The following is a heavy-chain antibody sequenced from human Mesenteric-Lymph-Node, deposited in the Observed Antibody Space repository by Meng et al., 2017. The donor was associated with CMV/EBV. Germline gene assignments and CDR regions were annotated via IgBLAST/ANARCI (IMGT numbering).Heavy chain of an antibody. J-gene: IGHJ6*02. CDR3: ARGCVLGYCSGGSSRGMDV. V-gene: IGHV3-21*04. D-gene: IGHD2-15*01. CDR1: GFTFNTYS. Sequence: GESLKISCAASGFTFNTYSMNWVRQAPGKGLEWVSSITSSSSHVYYADSVKGRFTISRDNAKNSLFLQMNSLRAEDTAVYYCARGCVLGYCSGGSSRGMDVWGQGTTVTVSS. CDR2: ITSSSSHV.